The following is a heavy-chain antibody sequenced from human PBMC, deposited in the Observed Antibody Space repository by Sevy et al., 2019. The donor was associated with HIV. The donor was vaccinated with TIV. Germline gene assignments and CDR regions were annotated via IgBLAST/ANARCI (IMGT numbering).Heavy chain of an antibody. D-gene: IGHD3-22*01. CDR3: TSRYYYDSSGYRSLFDY. V-gene: IGHV3-73*01. J-gene: IGHJ4*02. Sequence: GGSLRLSCAASGFTFSGSAMHWVRQASRKGLEWVGRIRSKANSYATAYAASVKGRFTISRDDSKNTAYLQMNSLKTEDTAVYYCTSRYYYDSSGYRSLFDYWGQGTLVTVSS. CDR2: IRSKANSYAT. CDR1: GFTFSGSA.